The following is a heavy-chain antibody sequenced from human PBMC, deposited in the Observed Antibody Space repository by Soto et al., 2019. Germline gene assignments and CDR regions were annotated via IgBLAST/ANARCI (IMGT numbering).Heavy chain of an antibody. CDR3: AQEAYYYYGMDV. V-gene: IGHV3-74*01. Sequence: EVQLVESGGGLVQPGGSLRLSCAASGFTFSSDWMHWVRHAPGKGLVWVSRINSDGSSTSYADSVKGRFTISRDNAKNTLYLQMNSLRAEDTAVYYCAQEAYYYYGMDVWGEGTTVTVSS. CDR2: INSDGSST. J-gene: IGHJ6*04. CDR1: GFTFSSDW.